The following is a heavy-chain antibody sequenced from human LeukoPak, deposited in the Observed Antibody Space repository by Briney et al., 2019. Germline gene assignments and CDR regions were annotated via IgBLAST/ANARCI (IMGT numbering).Heavy chain of an antibody. V-gene: IGHV3-13*04. CDR2: IHTADDT. D-gene: IGHD2-2*01. CDR3: ARGRCSSPSCSFRLYGLDI. Sequence: KPGRSLRLSCVASGFTFSTYDMQWVRQAGGGRREWDSSIHTADDTYYPDSMKGQFTISRENAKNLLHLQMNSLGAGDTAVYYCARGRCSSPSCSFRLYGLDIWGQGTMVTVTS. J-gene: IGHJ3*02. CDR1: GFTFSTYD.